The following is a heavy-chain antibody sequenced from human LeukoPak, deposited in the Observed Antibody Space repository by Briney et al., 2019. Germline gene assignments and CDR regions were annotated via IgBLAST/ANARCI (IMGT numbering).Heavy chain of an antibody. CDR3: AKDHYYDSSGYHYEFDY. J-gene: IGHJ4*02. CDR1: GFTFDDYA. D-gene: IGHD3-22*01. CDR2: ISWNSGSI. Sequence: QPGGSLRLSCAASGFTFDDYAMHWVRQAPGKGLEWVSGISWNSGSIGYADSVKGRFTISRDNAKNSLYLQMNSLRAEDTALYYCAKDHYYDSSGYHYEFDYWGQGTLVTVSS. V-gene: IGHV3-9*01.